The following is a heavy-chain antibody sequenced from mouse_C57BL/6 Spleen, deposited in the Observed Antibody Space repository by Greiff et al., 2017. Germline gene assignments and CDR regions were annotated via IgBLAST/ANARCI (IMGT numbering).Heavy chain of an antibody. CDR3: ARELEDAMDY. Sequence: EVKLQESGRGLVKPGGSLKLSCAASGFSFSSYAMSWVRPTPEKRLEWVATISDGGSYTYYPDNGKGRFTISRDNAKHNLYLQMSHLKSEDTAMYYCARELEDAMDYWGQGTSVTVAS. V-gene: IGHV5-4*01. D-gene: IGHD3-3*01. CDR2: ISDGGSYT. J-gene: IGHJ4*01. CDR1: GFSFSSYA.